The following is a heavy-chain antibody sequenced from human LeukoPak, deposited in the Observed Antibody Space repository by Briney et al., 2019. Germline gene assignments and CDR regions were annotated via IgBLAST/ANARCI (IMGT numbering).Heavy chain of an antibody. CDR3: AGVDLQNDDAFDI. V-gene: IGHV4-61*02. CDR1: GGSTSSGSYY. D-gene: IGHD5-24*01. Sequence: SETLSPTCTVSGGSTSSGSYYWSWIRQPAGKGLEWIGRIYTSGSTNYNPSLKSRVTISVDTSKNQFSLKLSSVTAADTAVYYCAGVDLQNDDAFDIWGQGTMVTVSS. CDR2: IYTSGST. J-gene: IGHJ3*02.